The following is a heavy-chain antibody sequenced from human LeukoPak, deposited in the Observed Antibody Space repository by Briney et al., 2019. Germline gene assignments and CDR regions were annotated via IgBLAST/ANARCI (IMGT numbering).Heavy chain of an antibody. Sequence: SQTLSLTCAISGDSVSSNSAAWNWIRQSPSRGLEWLGRTYYRSKWYNDYAVSVKSRITITPDTSKNRFSLQLNYVTPEDTAVYYCARVGLRYCSSTSCYMYNWFDPWGQGTLVTVSS. CDR1: GDSVSSNSAA. V-gene: IGHV6-1*01. J-gene: IGHJ5*02. CDR3: ARVGLRYCSSTSCYMYNWFDP. CDR2: TYYRSKWYN. D-gene: IGHD2-2*02.